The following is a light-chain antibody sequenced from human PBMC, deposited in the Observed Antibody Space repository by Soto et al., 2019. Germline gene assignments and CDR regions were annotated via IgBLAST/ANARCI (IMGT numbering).Light chain of an antibody. V-gene: IGKV1-17*01. CDR1: QGTRNG. CDR2: TAS. J-gene: IGKJ4*01. Sequence: DIQITHSPSSLSASVGDIVTITCRASQGTRNGLGWYQQKPGKDPKRLLYTASSVQSGIPSSFSGSESWTEFTLTISSLQPEDCATYYCLQHNSYPPTFGGGTKVELK. CDR3: LQHNSYPPT.